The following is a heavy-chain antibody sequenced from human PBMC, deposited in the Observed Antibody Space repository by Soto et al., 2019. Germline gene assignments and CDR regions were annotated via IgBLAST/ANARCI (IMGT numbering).Heavy chain of an antibody. D-gene: IGHD3-3*01. J-gene: IGHJ4*02. Sequence: ASVKVSCKASGGTFSSYAISWVRQAPGQGLEWMGGIIPIFGTANYAQKFQGRVTITADESTSTAYMELSSLRSEDTAVYYCARSEEVNYDFWSGYSYGNYFDYWGQGTPVTVSS. CDR1: GGTFSSYA. V-gene: IGHV1-69*13. CDR2: IIPIFGTA. CDR3: ARSEEVNYDFWSGYSYGNYFDY.